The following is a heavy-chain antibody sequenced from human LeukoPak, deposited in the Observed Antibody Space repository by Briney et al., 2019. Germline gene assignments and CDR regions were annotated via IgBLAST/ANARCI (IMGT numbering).Heavy chain of an antibody. J-gene: IGHJ4*02. CDR2: INPNSGGT. D-gene: IGHD1-26*01. V-gene: IGHV1-2*02. Sequence: GASVKVSCKASGYTFTGYYMHWVRQAPGQGLEWMGWINPNSGGTNYAQKFQGRVTMTRDTSISTAYMELSRLRSDDTAVYYCASYSGSYSYYFDYWGQGTLVTVSS. CDR3: ASYSGSYSYYFDY. CDR1: GYTFTGYY.